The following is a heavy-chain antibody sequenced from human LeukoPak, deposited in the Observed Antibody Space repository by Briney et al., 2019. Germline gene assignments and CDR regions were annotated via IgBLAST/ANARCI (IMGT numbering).Heavy chain of an antibody. Sequence: GGSLRLSCSASGFTFSSYSMNWVRQAPGKGLEWVSSISSSSSYIYYADSVKGRFTISRDNSKNTLYLQMNSLRAEDTAVYYCAGEGVNFGYYYYYYMDVWGKGTTVTISS. CDR3: AGEGVNFGYYYYYYMDV. D-gene: IGHD3-10*01. V-gene: IGHV3-21*04. CDR2: ISSSSSYI. CDR1: GFTFSSYS. J-gene: IGHJ6*03.